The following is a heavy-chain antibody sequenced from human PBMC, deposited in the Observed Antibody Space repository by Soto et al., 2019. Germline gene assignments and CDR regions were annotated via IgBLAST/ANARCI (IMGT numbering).Heavy chain of an antibody. CDR3: ATEHHGSRSYYNLGPYYYYGMDS. CDR1: GYTFTSYG. V-gene: IGHV1-18*01. Sequence: ASVKVSCKASGYTFTSYGISWVRQAPGQGLEWMGWISAYNGNTNYAQKLQGRVTMTTDTSTSTAYMELRSLRSDDTAVYYCATEHHGSRSYYNLGPYYYYGMDSWGQGTTVTTSS. J-gene: IGHJ6*02. D-gene: IGHD3-10*01. CDR2: ISAYNGNT.